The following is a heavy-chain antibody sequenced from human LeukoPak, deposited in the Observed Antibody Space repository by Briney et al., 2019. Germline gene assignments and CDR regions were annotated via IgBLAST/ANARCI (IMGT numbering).Heavy chain of an antibody. Sequence: ASVKVSCKASGGTFSSYAISWVRQAPGQGLEWMGGIIPIFGTANYAQKFQGRVTITTDESTSTAYMELSSLRSEDTAVYYCATLTPWSGDDGWDLDYWGQGTLVTVSS. D-gene: IGHD3-3*01. CDR2: IIPIFGTA. V-gene: IGHV1-69*05. J-gene: IGHJ4*02. CDR3: ATLTPWSGDDGWDLDY. CDR1: GGTFSSYA.